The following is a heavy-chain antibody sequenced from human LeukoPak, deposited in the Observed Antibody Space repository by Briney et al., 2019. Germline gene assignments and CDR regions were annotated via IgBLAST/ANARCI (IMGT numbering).Heavy chain of an antibody. D-gene: IGHD3-22*01. CDR2: INWNGGST. V-gene: IGHV3-20*04. Sequence: GGSLRLSCAASGFTFDDYGMSWVRQAPGKGLEWVSGINWNGGSTDFGDSVKGRFTISRDNAKNSLYLQMNSLRVEDTAVYYCARDRLYVASSGYHPFDYWGQGTLVTVSS. J-gene: IGHJ4*02. CDR3: ARDRLYVASSGYHPFDY. CDR1: GFTFDDYG.